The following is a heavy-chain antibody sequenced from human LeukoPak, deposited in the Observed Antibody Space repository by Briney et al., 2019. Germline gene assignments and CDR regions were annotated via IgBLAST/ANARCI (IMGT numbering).Heavy chain of an antibody. CDR3: AREQKVITFGGVIGP. CDR2: INSDGSST. CDR1: GFTFSSYW. V-gene: IGHV3-74*01. J-gene: IGHJ5*02. D-gene: IGHD3-16*01. Sequence: PGGSLRLSCAASGFTFSSYWMHWVRQAPGKGLVWDSRINSDGSSTSYADSVKGRFTISRDNAKNTLYLQMNSLRAEDTAVYYCAREQKVITFGGVIGPWGQGTLVTVSS.